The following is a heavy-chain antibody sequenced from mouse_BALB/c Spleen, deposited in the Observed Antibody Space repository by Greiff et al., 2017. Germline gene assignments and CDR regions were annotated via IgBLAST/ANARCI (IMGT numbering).Heavy chain of an antibody. D-gene: IGHD2-3*01. CDR1: GYTFTSYY. V-gene: IGHV1S56*01. CDR3: ARGDGYPMDY. Sequence: QVQLKESGPELVKPGASVRISCKASGYTFTSYYIHWVKQRPGQGLEWIGWIYPGNVNTKYNEKFKGKATLTADKSSSTAYMQLSSLTSEDSAVYFCARGDGYPMDYWGQGTSVTVSS. CDR2: IYPGNVNT. J-gene: IGHJ4*01.